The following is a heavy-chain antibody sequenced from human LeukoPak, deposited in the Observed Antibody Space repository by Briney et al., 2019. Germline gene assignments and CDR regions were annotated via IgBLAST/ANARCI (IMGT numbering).Heavy chain of an antibody. CDR3: ATYSGSSTSAFDI. CDR1: GYSISSGYY. V-gene: IGHV4-38-2*01. D-gene: IGHD1-26*01. Sequence: PSETLSLTCALSGYSISSGYYWGWIRQPPGQGLEWIGSIYHSGSTYYYPSLKSRLTISVDTSKNQFSLKLSSVTAADTAVYYCATYSGSSTSAFDIWGQGTTVTVSS. CDR2: IYHSGST. J-gene: IGHJ3*02.